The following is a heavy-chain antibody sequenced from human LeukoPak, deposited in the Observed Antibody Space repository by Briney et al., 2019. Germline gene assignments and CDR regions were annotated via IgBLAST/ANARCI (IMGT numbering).Heavy chain of an antibody. D-gene: IGHD6-19*01. CDR2: IKQDGSEK. CDR1: GFTFSTYW. CDR3: ARDLGSGWPQDAFDI. J-gene: IGHJ3*02. V-gene: IGHV3-7*03. Sequence: GGSLRLSCAASGFTFSTYWMTWVRQAPGRGLEWVANIKQDGSEKYFVDSVKGRFTISRDNANNSLYLQMNSLRAEDTALYYCARDLGSGWPQDAFDIWGQGTMVTVSS.